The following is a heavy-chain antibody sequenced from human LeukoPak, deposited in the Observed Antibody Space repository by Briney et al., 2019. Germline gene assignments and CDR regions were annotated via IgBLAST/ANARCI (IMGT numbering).Heavy chain of an antibody. D-gene: IGHD5-12*01. V-gene: IGHV4-31*03. Sequence: SQTLSLTCTVSGGSISSGGYYWSWVRQHPGTGLEWIGYIYYSGSTYYNPSLKSRVTISVDTSKNQFSLKLSSVTAPDTAVYYCARGDWLRLSVVGVFDYWGRGTLVTVSS. CDR3: ARGDWLRLSVVGVFDY. CDR2: IYYSGST. J-gene: IGHJ4*02. CDR1: GGSISSGGYY.